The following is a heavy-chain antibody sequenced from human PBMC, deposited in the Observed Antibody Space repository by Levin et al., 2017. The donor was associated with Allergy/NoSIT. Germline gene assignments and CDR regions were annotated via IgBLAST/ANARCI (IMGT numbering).Heavy chain of an antibody. Sequence: ASVKVSCAASGFTFDDYGMHWVRQAPGKGLEWVSGLNWSGDTTGYADSVKGRFTISRDNAKNSLCLQMNSLTAEDTAFYYCVRDRRVSHWFADDWFDPWGQGTLVTVSS. D-gene: IGHD3-9*01. V-gene: IGHV3-20*04. CDR1: GFTFDDYG. CDR2: LNWSGDTT. CDR3: VRDRRVSHWFADDWFDP. J-gene: IGHJ5*02.